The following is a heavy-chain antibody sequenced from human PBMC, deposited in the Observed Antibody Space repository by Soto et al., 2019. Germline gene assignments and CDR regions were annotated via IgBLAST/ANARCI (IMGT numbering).Heavy chain of an antibody. V-gene: IGHV3-23*04. CDR1: GFTFSSYA. J-gene: IGHJ4*02. CDR3: AYSSTPFDY. CDR2: CSGSGGST. Sequence: EVQLVETGGGLVQPGGSLRLSCADSGFTFSSYAMSWVRQAPGKGLEWVSACSGSGGSTDYADSVKGRFTISRDNSKNTLYLQMNSLRAEDTAVYYCAYSSTPFDYWGQGTLVTVSS. D-gene: IGHD6-13*01.